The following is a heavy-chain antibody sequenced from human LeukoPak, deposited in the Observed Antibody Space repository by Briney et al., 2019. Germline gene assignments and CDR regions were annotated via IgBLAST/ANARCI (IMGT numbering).Heavy chain of an antibody. CDR3: ASQRRVDLGFAFNL. D-gene: IGHD3-9*01. CDR1: EFTFSSNY. V-gene: IGHV3-66*04. Sequence: PGLSLRLSCAASEFTFSSNYMNWVRQAPGKGLEWVSVIYSGGSAYYADSVKGRFTISRDNSKNTLYLQMNSLRADDTAVYYCASQRRVDLGFAFNLWGQGTMVTVSS. CDR2: IYSGGSA. J-gene: IGHJ3*01.